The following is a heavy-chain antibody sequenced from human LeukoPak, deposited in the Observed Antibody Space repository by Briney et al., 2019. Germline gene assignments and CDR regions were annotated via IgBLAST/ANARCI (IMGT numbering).Heavy chain of an antibody. D-gene: IGHD3-22*01. V-gene: IGHV3-48*03. J-gene: IGHJ4*02. Sequence: SGGSLRLSCAASGFTFSSYAMSWVRQAPGKGLEWVSYISSSGSTIYYADSVKGRFTISRDNAKNSLFLQMNSLRAEDTAVYYCARRGYYDTSGYLFDYWGQGTLVTVSS. CDR2: ISSSGSTI. CDR1: GFTFSSYA. CDR3: ARRGYYDTSGYLFDY.